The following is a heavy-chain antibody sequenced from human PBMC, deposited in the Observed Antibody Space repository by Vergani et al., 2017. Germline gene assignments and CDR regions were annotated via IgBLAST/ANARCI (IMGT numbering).Heavy chain of an antibody. CDR3: ARVMYRDEASTGYRLEGMDI. D-gene: IGHD3-9*01. Sequence: QVQLEESGPGLVKPSETLSLTCTVSGGSFNTYYWSWIRQSPGNGLEWIGYIYSTGSTNYNPSLNSRVTMSVDTSKNQFSLKLWSVTAADTAVYFCARVMYRDEASTGYRLEGMDIWGQGTTVTISS. CDR1: GGSFNTYY. V-gene: IGHV4-59*13. J-gene: IGHJ6*02. CDR2: IYSTGST.